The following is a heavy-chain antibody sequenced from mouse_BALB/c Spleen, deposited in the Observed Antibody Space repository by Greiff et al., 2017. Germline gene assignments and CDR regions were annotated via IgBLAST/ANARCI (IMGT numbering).Heavy chain of an antibody. J-gene: IGHJ2*01. Sequence: EVMLVESGGGLVQPGGSLRLSCATSGFTFSDFYMEWVRQPPGKRLEWIAASRNKANDYTTEYSASVKGRFIVSRDTSQSILYLQMNALRAEDTAIYYCARGDYYGSLDYWGQGTTLTVSS. V-gene: IGHV7-1*02. CDR2: SRNKANDYTT. CDR3: ARGDYYGSLDY. D-gene: IGHD1-1*01. CDR1: GFTFSDFY.